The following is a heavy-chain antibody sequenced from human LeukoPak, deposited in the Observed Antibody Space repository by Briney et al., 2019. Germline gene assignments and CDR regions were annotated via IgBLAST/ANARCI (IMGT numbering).Heavy chain of an antibody. CDR2: IIPIFGTA. CDR3: ARVHLGSRWSFDY. CDR1: GGTFSSYA. V-gene: IGHV1-69*05. J-gene: IGHJ4*02. Sequence: GASVKVSCKASGGTFSSYAISWVRQAPAQGLEWMGRIIPIFGTANYAQTFQGRGTITTDESTSTDYMELSSPRSEDTAVYYCARVHLGSRWSFDYWGQGTLVTVSS. D-gene: IGHD6-13*01.